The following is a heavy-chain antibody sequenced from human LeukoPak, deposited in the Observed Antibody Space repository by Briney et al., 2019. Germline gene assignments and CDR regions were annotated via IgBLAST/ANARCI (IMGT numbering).Heavy chain of an antibody. CDR1: GGSFSGYY. J-gene: IGHJ3*02. CDR3: ARRIDAFDI. V-gene: IGHV4-34*01. CDR2: INHSGST. Sequence: SETLSLTCAVYGGSFSGYYWSWIRQPPGKGLEWIGEINHSGSTNHNPSLKSRVTISVDTSKNQFSLKLSSVTAADTAVYYCARRIDAFDICGQGTMVTVSS.